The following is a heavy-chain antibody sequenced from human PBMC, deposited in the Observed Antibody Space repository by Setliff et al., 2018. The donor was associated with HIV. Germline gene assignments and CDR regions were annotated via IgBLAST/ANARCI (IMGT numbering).Heavy chain of an antibody. CDR1: QFSLSSYE. CDR2: ISRSGNNE. V-gene: IGHV3-48*03. Sequence: PGGSLRLSCFASQFSLSSYEMAWVRQPPGKGLEWISFISRSGNNEEYSDSVKGRFTISRDNAKNSLYLQMNSLRAEDTAVYYCARGPYTIDYWGQGTLVTVSS. J-gene: IGHJ4*02. CDR3: ARGPYTIDY. D-gene: IGHD3-16*01.